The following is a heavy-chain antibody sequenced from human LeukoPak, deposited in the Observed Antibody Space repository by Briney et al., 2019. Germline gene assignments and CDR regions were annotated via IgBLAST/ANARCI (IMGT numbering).Heavy chain of an antibody. D-gene: IGHD3-10*01. CDR3: TRDPSRFGEFRFNDY. V-gene: IGHV3-30-3*01. J-gene: IGHJ4*02. Sequence: GGSLRLSCVASGLTFSTYAMHWVRQAPGKGLEWVSTISYDGSNKYYVDSVKGRFTISRDNSKNTLYLRMNSLRLEDTAVYYCTRDPSRFGEFRFNDYWGQGTLITVSS. CDR1: GLTFSTYA. CDR2: ISYDGSNK.